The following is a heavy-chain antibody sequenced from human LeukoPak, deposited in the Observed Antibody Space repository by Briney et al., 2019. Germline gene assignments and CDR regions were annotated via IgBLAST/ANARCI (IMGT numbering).Heavy chain of an antibody. J-gene: IGHJ4*02. CDR2: IWYDGNNK. D-gene: IGHD2-15*01. V-gene: IGHV3-33*01. Sequence: GGSLRLSCAASGFTFSSYGMHWVRQAPGKGLEWVAVIWYDGNNKYYADSVKGRFTISRDNSKNTLYLQLNSLRAEDTAVYYCARQHCSGGDCYFFDWGQGTLVTVSS. CDR1: GFTFSSYG. CDR3: ARQHCSGGDCYFFD.